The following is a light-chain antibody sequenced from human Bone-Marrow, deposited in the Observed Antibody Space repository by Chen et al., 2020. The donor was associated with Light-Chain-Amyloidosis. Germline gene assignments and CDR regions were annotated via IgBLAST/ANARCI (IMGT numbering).Light chain of an antibody. CDR2: DAS. CDR3: QQRSNWLT. Sequence: EIVLTQSPATLSLSPGERATLSCRASQGVSSYLAWYQQQPGQAPRLLIYDASNRATGIPARCSGSGSGTDFTLTSSSLGPEDFAVYYCQQRSNWLTFGGGTKVEIK. CDR1: QGVSSY. J-gene: IGKJ4*01. V-gene: IGKV3-11*01.